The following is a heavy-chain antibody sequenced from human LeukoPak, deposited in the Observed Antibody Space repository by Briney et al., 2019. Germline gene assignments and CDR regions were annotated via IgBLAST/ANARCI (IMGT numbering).Heavy chain of an antibody. D-gene: IGHD6-13*01. CDR2: ISSNGGST. CDR3: ARDFSSSWPCMDV. Sequence: GGSLRLSCAASGFTFSSYAMHWVRQAPGKGLEYVSAISSNGGSTYYANSVKGRFTISRDNSKDTLYLQMGSLRAEDMAVYYCARDFSSSWPCMDVWGQGTTVTVSS. V-gene: IGHV3-64*01. CDR1: GFTFSSYA. J-gene: IGHJ6*02.